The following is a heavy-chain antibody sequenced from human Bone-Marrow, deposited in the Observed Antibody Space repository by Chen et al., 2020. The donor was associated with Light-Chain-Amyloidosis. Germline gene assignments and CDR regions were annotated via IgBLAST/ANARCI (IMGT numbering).Heavy chain of an antibody. V-gene: IGHV1-2*02. D-gene: IGHD6-19*01. CDR3: ARDMSPGIAVSGPYGMDV. Sequence: QVQLVQSGAELRKPGASVKVSCKASGYTFTGYYIHWVRQAPGQGLEWVGWVNPINGGINYAQKFQDRVSMTRHTTVSTVYMELSRLTSDDTAVYFCARDMSPGIAVSGPYGMDVWGQGTTVTVSS. CDR2: VNPINGGI. CDR1: GYTFTGYY. J-gene: IGHJ6*02.